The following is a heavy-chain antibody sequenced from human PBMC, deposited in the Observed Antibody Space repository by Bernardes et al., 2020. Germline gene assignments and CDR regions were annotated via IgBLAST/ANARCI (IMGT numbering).Heavy chain of an antibody. V-gene: IGHV4-39*01. Sequence: SETLSLTCTVSGGSISSSSYYWGWIRQPPGKGLEWIGSIYYSGSTYYNPSLKSRVTISVDTSKNQFSLKLSSVTAADTAVYYCARRGVTGTTGNRGFDPWGQGTLVTGSS. J-gene: IGHJ5*02. CDR3: ARRGVTGTTGNRGFDP. CDR1: GGSISSSSYY. CDR2: IYYSGST. D-gene: IGHD1-7*01.